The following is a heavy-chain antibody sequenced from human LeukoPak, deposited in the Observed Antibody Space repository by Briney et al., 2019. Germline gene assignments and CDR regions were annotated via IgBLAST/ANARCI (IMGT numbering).Heavy chain of an antibody. Sequence: GPTLANPTQTLTLTCTFSGFSLSTSGVGVGWIRQPPGKALEWLALIYWHDDKRYSPSLKSRLTITKDTSKNQVVLTMTNMDPVDTATYYCAHTDAFYDYIWGSYRKPNYFDYWGQGTLVTVSS. J-gene: IGHJ4*02. D-gene: IGHD3-16*02. V-gene: IGHV2-5*01. CDR3: AHTDAFYDYIWGSYRKPNYFDY. CDR1: GFSLSTSGVG. CDR2: IYWHDDK.